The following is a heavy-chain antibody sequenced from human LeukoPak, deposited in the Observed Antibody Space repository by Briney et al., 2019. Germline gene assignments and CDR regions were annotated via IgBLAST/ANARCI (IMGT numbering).Heavy chain of an antibody. V-gene: IGHV3-23*01. CDR2: ITGSGDDT. Sequence: GGSLRLSWAASGFTFSSYAMSWVRQAPGKGLEWVSDITGSGDDTDYADSVKGRFTVSRDNSRNTLYLQINSLRAEDTAVYYCAKNGAYSGYDYIDYWGQGTLVTVSS. D-gene: IGHD5-12*01. CDR3: AKNGAYSGYDYIDY. CDR1: GFTFSSYA. J-gene: IGHJ4*02.